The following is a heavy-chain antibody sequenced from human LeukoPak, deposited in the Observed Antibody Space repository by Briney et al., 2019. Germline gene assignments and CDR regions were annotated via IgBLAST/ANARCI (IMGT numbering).Heavy chain of an antibody. CDR3: ARSALGFDY. Sequence: SETLSLTCTVSGDSISSGDYYWSWVRQPAGKGLEWIGYIYYSGSTNYNPSLKSRVTISVDTSKNQFSLKLSSVTAADTAVCYCARSALGFDYWGQGTLVTVSS. CDR1: GDSISSGDYY. D-gene: IGHD7-27*01. V-gene: IGHV4-61*10. J-gene: IGHJ4*02. CDR2: IYYSGST.